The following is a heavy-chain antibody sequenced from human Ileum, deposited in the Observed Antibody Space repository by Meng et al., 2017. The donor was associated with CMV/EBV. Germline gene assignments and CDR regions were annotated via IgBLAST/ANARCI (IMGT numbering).Heavy chain of an antibody. D-gene: IGHD3-3*01. J-gene: IGHJ5*02. CDR1: GFPFNTYP. CDR3: AGGGPAIFSPFDP. Sequence: ASGFPFNTYPMSWVRQAPGMGLEWVAGVSGGGYSRYDADSVKGRFTISRDNSKNMLYLEMKNLRAEDTAIYYCAGGGPAIFSPFDPWGQGTLVTVSS. CDR2: VSGGGYSR. V-gene: IGHV3-23*01.